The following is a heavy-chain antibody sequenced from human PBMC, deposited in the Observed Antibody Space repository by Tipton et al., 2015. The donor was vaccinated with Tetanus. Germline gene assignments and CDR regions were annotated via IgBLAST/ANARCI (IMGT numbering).Heavy chain of an antibody. Sequence: SLRLSCAASGFTFSSYGMHWVRQAPGKGLEWVAVIANDGSNKYYADSVKGRFTISRDNSENTLNLQMNSLRAEDTAVYYCAREADCSGGSCFSGDFDNWGQGTQVTVSS. CDR3: AREADCSGGSCFSGDFDN. CDR2: IANDGSNK. D-gene: IGHD2-15*01. CDR1: GFTFSSYG. V-gene: IGHV3-30*03. J-gene: IGHJ4*02.